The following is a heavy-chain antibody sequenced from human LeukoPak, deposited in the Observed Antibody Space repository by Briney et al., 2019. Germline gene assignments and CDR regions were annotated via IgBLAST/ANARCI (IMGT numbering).Heavy chain of an antibody. D-gene: IGHD3-22*01. V-gene: IGHV3-23*01. CDR1: GFTFRSYA. Sequence: GGSLRLSCAASGFTFRSYAMSWVRQAPGKGLEWVSAISGSGGSTYYADSVKGRFTISRDNSKNTLYLQMNSLRAEDTAVYYCATYSSGYYYFDYWGQGTLVTVSS. J-gene: IGHJ4*02. CDR2: ISGSGGST. CDR3: ATYSSGYYYFDY.